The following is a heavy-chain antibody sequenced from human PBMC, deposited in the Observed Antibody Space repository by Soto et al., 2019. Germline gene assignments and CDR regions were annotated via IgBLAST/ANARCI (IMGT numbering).Heavy chain of an antibody. V-gene: IGHV4-30-2*01. D-gene: IGHD3-16*01. CDR1: GGSISSGGYS. CDR3: GSSASRGIGGFDS. Sequence: QLQLQESGSGLVKASQTLSLTCAVSGGSISSGGYSWSWIRQPPGKGLEWIGYIYHGSSSYNPSLMSRVTISMDTSTSHFDPKVRSVTAADTAVSFFGSSASRGIGGFDSWGQGPMVHVS. J-gene: IGHJ3*02. CDR2: IYHGSS.